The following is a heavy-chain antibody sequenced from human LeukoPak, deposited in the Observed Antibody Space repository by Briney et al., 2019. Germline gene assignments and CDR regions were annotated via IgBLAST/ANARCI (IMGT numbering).Heavy chain of an antibody. Sequence: SETLALTCAVSGASTTGGYYWTWIRQPPGKGLEWIGYLGNPNYNPSLKSRVTISVDTSKNQFSVRLSSVTAADTAVYYCARRAPYGSVDYWGQGTLVTVSS. J-gene: IGHJ4*02. D-gene: IGHD1-26*01. CDR3: ARRAPYGSVDY. CDR1: GASTTGGYY. V-gene: IGHV4-61*08. CDR2: LGNP.